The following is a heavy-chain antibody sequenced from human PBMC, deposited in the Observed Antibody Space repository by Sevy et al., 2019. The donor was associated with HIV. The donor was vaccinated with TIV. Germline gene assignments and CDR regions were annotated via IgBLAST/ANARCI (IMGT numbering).Heavy chain of an antibody. J-gene: IGHJ4*02. CDR1: GFTFSSYA. D-gene: IGHD3-22*01. V-gene: IGHV3-23*01. CDR3: AKVVKRGYYYDSSGYYDY. CDR2: ISGSGGST. Sequence: GGSLRLSCAASGFTFSSYAMSWVRQAPGKGLEWVSAISGSGGSTYYADSVKGRFTISRDNSKNTLYLQMNSLRAEDTAVYYCAKVVKRGYYYDSSGYYDYWGQGTLVTVSS.